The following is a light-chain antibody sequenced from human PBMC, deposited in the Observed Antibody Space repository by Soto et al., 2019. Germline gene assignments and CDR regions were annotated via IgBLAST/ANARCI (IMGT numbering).Light chain of an antibody. CDR1: QSISNN. Sequence: EILMTQSPATVSVSPGERATLSCRASQSISNNLVWYQQKPGQAPRLLIYDASTRAAGIPARFSGSGSGTEFTLTICSLQTEDFAVYFCQQYNKWPLTFGPGTKVDI. CDR2: DAS. V-gene: IGKV3-15*01. CDR3: QQYNKWPLT. J-gene: IGKJ3*01.